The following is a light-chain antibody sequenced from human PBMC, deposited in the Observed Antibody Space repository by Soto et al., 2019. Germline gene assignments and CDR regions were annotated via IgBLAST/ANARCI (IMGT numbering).Light chain of an antibody. J-gene: IGKJ3*01. V-gene: IGKV1-5*03. Sequence: DIQMTQCPATMSASVGDRVTITCRASQSISNYLACYQQKQGKAPKRLIYQASSLESGVPSRVSGSGAGTEFSLTISSVQADDFAAYYCQHYNTYSWFTFGPGTKVDIK. CDR1: QSISNY. CDR3: QHYNTYSWFT. CDR2: QAS.